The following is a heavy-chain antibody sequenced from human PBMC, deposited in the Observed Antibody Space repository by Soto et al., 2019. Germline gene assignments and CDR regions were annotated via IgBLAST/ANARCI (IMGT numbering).Heavy chain of an antibody. Sequence: GGSLRLSCVASGFTFSSYAMSWVRQGPGKGLEWVSAISGSGGSSYYADSVKGRFTISRDNSKNTLHLQMNSLRAEDTAVYYCAKDYDYSNPLWFDYWGQGTLVTVSS. CDR2: ISGSGGSS. V-gene: IGHV3-23*01. J-gene: IGHJ4*02. CDR1: GFTFSSYA. D-gene: IGHD4-4*01. CDR3: AKDYDYSNPLWFDY.